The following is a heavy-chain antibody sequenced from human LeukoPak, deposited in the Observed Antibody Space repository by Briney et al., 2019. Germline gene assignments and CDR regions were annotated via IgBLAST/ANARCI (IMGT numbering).Heavy chain of an antibody. D-gene: IGHD3/OR15-3a*01. V-gene: IGHV4-59*01. Sequence: SETLSLTCTVSGASITRYYWSWIRQPPGKGLEWIGYIHHTGNTDSNPSLKSRLTLSVDTSKNQFSLRLTSVTAADTAVYHCAAWTNMNWFDPWGQGTLVTVSS. CDR2: IHHTGNT. CDR1: GASITRYY. CDR3: AAWTNMNWFDP. J-gene: IGHJ5*02.